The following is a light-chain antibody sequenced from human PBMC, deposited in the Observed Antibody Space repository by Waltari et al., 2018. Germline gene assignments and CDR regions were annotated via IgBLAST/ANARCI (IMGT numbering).Light chain of an antibody. Sequence: EIVLTQSPATLSLSPGERATLSCRASQSVSRNLAWYQQKPGQPPRLFIYDASTRATCVPARFSGSCSGTDFTLTISSLGPEDFAVYFCQQRSNWPPTFGPGTKVD. CDR2: DAS. V-gene: IGKV3-11*01. J-gene: IGKJ3*01. CDR1: QSVSRN. CDR3: QQRSNWPPT.